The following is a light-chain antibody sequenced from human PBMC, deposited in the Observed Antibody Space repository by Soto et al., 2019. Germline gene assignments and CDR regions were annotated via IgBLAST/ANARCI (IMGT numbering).Light chain of an antibody. Sequence: EVVLTQSPGTLSLSPGERATLSCRASQTVTTDYFSWYQQKPGQAPRLLIFGTSTRATGIPDRFSGRRSGTDFSLTISRLEPEDFAVYYCQHYGTSPTFGQGTKVEIK. V-gene: IGKV3-20*01. CDR2: GTS. J-gene: IGKJ1*01. CDR3: QHYGTSPT. CDR1: QTVTTDY.